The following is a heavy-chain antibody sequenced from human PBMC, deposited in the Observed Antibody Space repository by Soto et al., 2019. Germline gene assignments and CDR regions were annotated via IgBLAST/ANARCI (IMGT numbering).Heavy chain of an antibody. CDR1: GYTFTSYG. CDR3: ARGDSSSWYSPDFDP. Sequence: ASVKVSCKASGYTFTSYGISWVRQAPGQGLEWMGWISAYNGNTNYAQKLQGRVTMTTDTSTSTAYMELRSLRSDDTAVYYCARGDSSSWYSPDFDPWGQGTLVTVSS. J-gene: IGHJ5*02. V-gene: IGHV1-18*01. CDR2: ISAYNGNT. D-gene: IGHD6-13*01.